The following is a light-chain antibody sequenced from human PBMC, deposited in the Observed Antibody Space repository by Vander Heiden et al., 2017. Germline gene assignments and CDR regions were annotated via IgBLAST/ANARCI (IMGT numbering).Light chain of an antibody. Sequence: DIQMTQSPSSLSASVGDRVTITCRASQGISNYLAWYQQKPGKVPKLLIYAASTLQSGVPSRFSGSGSGTDFTLTISSLQPEDVATDYCPRTFGQGTKVEIK. CDR2: AAS. CDR3: PRT. J-gene: IGKJ1*01. V-gene: IGKV1-27*01. CDR1: QGISNY.